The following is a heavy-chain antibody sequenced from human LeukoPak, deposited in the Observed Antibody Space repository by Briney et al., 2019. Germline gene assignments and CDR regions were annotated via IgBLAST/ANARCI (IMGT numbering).Heavy chain of an antibody. D-gene: IGHD1-26*01. Sequence: GGSLRLSCAASGFTFSSYAMSWVRQAPGKGLEWVSAISGSGGSTYYADSVKGRFTISRDNSKNTLYLQVNSLRAEDTAVYYCANFPPDNEWELPDFDYWGQGTLVTVSS. CDR2: ISGSGGST. CDR3: ANFPPDNEWELPDFDY. V-gene: IGHV3-23*01. J-gene: IGHJ4*02. CDR1: GFTFSSYA.